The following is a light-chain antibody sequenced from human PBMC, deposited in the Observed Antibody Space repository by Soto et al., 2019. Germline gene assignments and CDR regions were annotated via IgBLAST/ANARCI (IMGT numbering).Light chain of an antibody. CDR1: QSVTSSY. Sequence: EIGLTQSPGTLSLSPGERATLSCRASQSVTSSYLAWYQQKPGQAPRLLIYGVSSRATGIPDRFSGSGAGTDFTLTISRLEPEDFAVYYCQQYGDSPLTFGGGTKVDIK. J-gene: IGKJ4*01. CDR3: QQYGDSPLT. V-gene: IGKV3-20*01. CDR2: GVS.